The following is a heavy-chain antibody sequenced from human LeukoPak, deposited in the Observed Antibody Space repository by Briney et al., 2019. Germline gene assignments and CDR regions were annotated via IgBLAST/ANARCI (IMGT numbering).Heavy chain of an antibody. J-gene: IGHJ4*02. D-gene: IGHD3-10*01. V-gene: IGHV3-30*18. Sequence: RPAGSLRLSCAASRFTFSSYGMHWVRQAPGKGLGWVAVISYDGSNKYYADSVKGRFTISRDNSKNTLYLQMNSLRAEDTAVYYCAKGPAGAFGELSFDYWGQGTLVTVSS. CDR3: AKGPAGAFGELSFDY. CDR2: ISYDGSNK. CDR1: RFTFSSYG.